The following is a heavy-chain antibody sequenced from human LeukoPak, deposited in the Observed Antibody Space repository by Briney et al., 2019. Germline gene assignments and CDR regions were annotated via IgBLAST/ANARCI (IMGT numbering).Heavy chain of an antibody. CDR3: ARSAYCGGDCYSRGYYFNY. D-gene: IGHD2-21*02. V-gene: IGHV3-21*01. J-gene: IGHJ4*02. CDR2: ISSSSSYI. CDR1: GFTFSSYS. Sequence: GGSLRLSCAASGFTFSSYSMNWVRQAPGKGLEWVSSISSSSSYIYYADSVKGRFTISRDNAKNSLYLQMNSLRAEDTAVYYCARSAYCGGDCYSRGYYFNYWGQGTLVTVSS.